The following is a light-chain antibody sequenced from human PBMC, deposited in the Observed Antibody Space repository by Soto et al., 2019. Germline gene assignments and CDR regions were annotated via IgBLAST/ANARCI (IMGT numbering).Light chain of an antibody. V-gene: IGLV2-14*03. J-gene: IGLJ2*01. CDR3: SSSSGSGTLVV. CDR2: DVN. CDR1: SSDVGRYNF. Sequence: QSALTQPASVSGSPGQSITISCTETSSDVGRYNFVSWYQQHPGKAPKLMIYDVNHRPSGVSNRFSGSKSGNTASLTISGLQAQDEADYHCSSSSGSGTLVVFGGGTKVTVL.